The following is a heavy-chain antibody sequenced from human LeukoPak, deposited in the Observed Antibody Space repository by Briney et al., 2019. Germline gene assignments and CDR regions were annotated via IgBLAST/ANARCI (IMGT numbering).Heavy chain of an antibody. Sequence: SETLSLTCTVSGGSINSYYWSWIRQPPGKGLERIGYIYYSGTTNYNPSLKSRVTISVDTSKNQFSLKLSSVTAADTAVYYCARDSSGWYGFDYWGQGTLVTVSS. J-gene: IGHJ4*02. CDR2: IYYSGTT. CDR1: GGSINSYY. V-gene: IGHV4-59*12. D-gene: IGHD6-19*01. CDR3: ARDSSGWYGFDY.